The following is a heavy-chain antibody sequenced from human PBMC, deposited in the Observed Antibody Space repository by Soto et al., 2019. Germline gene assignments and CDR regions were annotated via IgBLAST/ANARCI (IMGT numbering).Heavy chain of an antibody. V-gene: IGHV3-33*01. D-gene: IGHD3-22*01. J-gene: IGHJ4*02. CDR2: IWYDGSKK. Sequence: GGSLRLSCAASGFTFSSSGMHWVRQAPGKGLEWVAIIWYDGSKKYYADSVKGRFTISRDNSKNTVYLQMNSLRAEDTAVYYCARDSERYYYDSSGRFDYWGQGTLVTVSS. CDR1: GFTFSSSG. CDR3: ARDSERYYYDSSGRFDY.